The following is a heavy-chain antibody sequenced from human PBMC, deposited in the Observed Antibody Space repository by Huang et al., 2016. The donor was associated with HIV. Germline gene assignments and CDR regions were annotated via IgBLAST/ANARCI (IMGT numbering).Heavy chain of an antibody. J-gene: IGHJ4*02. CDR3: ARARGYYDSSVSYYFDY. D-gene: IGHD3-22*01. Sequence: QVQLVQSGAEVKKPGSSVKVSCKASGGTFSSYAISWVRQAPGQGLEWMGGIIHIFGTANYAQKFQGRVTITADESTSTAYMELSRLRSEDTAVYYCARARGYYDSSVSYYFDYWGQGTLVTVSS. CDR1: GGTFSSYA. CDR2: IIHIFGTA. V-gene: IGHV1-69*13.